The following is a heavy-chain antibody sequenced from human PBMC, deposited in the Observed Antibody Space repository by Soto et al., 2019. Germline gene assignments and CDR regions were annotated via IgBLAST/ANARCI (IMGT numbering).Heavy chain of an antibody. J-gene: IGHJ4*02. CDR2: ISYNGNNM. CDR1: GFIFSRYA. Sequence: PGGSLRLSCAASGFIFSRYATHWVRQAPGKGLEWVAVISYNGNNMYHADSVKGRFTISRDNSKNTLYLQMNSLRTEDTAVYYCARDSDLGAAGYYFDSWGPGTLVTVSS. V-gene: IGHV3-30-3*01. CDR3: ARDSDLGAAGYYFDS. D-gene: IGHD6-13*01.